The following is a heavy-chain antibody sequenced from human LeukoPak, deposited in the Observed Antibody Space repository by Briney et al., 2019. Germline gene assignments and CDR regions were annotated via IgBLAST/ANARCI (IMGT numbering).Heavy chain of an antibody. J-gene: IGHJ4*02. CDR1: GFTFSSYA. Sequence: GGSLRLSCAASGFTFSSYAMSWVRQAPGKGLEWVSGISGSGGTTYYADSMKGRLTISRDNAKNTLYLQMNSLRAEDTAVYYCASGKSRDYWGQGTLVTVSS. CDR2: ISGSGGTT. V-gene: IGHV3-23*01. CDR3: ASGKSRDY. D-gene: IGHD1-26*01.